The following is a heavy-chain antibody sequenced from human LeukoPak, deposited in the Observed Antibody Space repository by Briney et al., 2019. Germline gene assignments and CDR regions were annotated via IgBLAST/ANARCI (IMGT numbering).Heavy chain of an antibody. J-gene: IGHJ4*02. CDR2: IKQDGSEK. Sequence: GGSLRLSCAASGFTFSDYYMSWVRQAPGKGLEWVANIKQDGSEKYYVDSVKGRSTISRDNAKNSLYLQMNSLRAEDTAVYYCARPMVRGVISAYFDYWGQGTLVTVSS. CDR3: ARPMVRGVISAYFDY. V-gene: IGHV3-7*01. D-gene: IGHD3-10*01. CDR1: GFTFSDYY.